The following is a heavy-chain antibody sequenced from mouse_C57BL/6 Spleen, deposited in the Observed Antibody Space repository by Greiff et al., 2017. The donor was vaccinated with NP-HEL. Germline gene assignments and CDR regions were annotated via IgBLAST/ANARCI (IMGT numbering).Heavy chain of an antibody. CDR2: INPSNGGT. CDR3: ARSRDYDEIYYAMDY. CDR1: GYTFTSYW. J-gene: IGHJ4*01. Sequence: VQLQQSGTELVKPGASVKLSCKASGYTFTSYWMHWVKQRPGQGLEWIGNINPSNGGTNYNEKFKSKATLTVDKSSSTAYMQLSSLTSEDSAVYYCARSRDYDEIYYAMDYWGQGTSVTVSS. V-gene: IGHV1-53*01. D-gene: IGHD2-4*01.